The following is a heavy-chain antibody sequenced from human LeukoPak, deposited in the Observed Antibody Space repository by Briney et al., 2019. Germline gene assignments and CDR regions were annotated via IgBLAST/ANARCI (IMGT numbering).Heavy chain of an antibody. V-gene: IGHV3-11*04. CDR2: ISSSGSTI. D-gene: IGHD1-26*01. Sequence: GGSLRLSCAASGFTFSDYYMSWIRQAPGKGLEWVSYISSSGSTIYYADSVKGRFTISRDNAKNSLYLQMNSLRAEDTAVYYCARDDNFWTGVGATTGYFDYWGQGTLVTVSS. J-gene: IGHJ4*02. CDR3: ARDDNFWTGVGATTGYFDY. CDR1: GFTFSDYY.